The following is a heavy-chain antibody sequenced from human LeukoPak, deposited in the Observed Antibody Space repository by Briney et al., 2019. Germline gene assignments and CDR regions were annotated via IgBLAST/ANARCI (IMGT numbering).Heavy chain of an antibody. CDR1: GFTFSSYA. V-gene: IGHV3-30*03. D-gene: IGHD2-15*01. Sequence: PGGSLRLSCAASGFTFSSYAMSWVRQAPGKGLEWVAVISYDGSNKYYADSVKGRFTISRDNSKNTLYLQMNSLRAEDTAVYYCAVVAATPRAGHAFDIWGQGTMVTVSS. J-gene: IGHJ3*02. CDR2: ISYDGSNK. CDR3: AVVAATPRAGHAFDI.